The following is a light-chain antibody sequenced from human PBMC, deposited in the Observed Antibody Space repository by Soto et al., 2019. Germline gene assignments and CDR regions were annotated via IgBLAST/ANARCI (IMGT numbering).Light chain of an antibody. V-gene: IGKV1-5*03. Sequence: DIQMTQSASTLSASVVDIVTITCRARQSISSWWAWYQQKPGKAPKLLIYKASSLESGVPSRFSGNGSGTEFTLTISSLQPDDFATEYCQQYNSYWTFGQGTKVEIK. CDR2: KAS. J-gene: IGKJ1*01. CDR3: QQYNSYWT. CDR1: QSISSW.